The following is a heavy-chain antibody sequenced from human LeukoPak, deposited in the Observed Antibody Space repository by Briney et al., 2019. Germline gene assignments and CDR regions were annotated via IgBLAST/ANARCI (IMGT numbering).Heavy chain of an antibody. CDR1: GFTFSRYW. CDR3: AKDDGTYGIDY. J-gene: IGHJ4*02. CDR2: INSDGSYA. V-gene: IGHV3-74*01. Sequence: GGSLRLSCAASGFTFSRYWMHWVRQGPGKGLVCVSRINSDGSYASYADSVKGRFTISRDNAKSTLYLQMNSLRADDTSVYYSAKDDGTYGIDYWGQGTLVTVSS. D-gene: IGHD1-26*01.